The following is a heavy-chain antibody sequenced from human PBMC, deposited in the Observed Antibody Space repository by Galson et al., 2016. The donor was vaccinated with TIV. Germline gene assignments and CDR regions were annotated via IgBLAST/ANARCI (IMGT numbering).Heavy chain of an antibody. Sequence: SLRLSCAASGLTFSSYGMHWVRQAPGKGLEWVAGIWYDGSKKNYADSVKGRFTISRDNSKNTVCLQMDSLRAEDTAVYYCARDQNYYDSSGYHLGRWDGGFDIWGQGTMVTVSS. CDR1: GLTFSSYG. D-gene: IGHD3-22*01. V-gene: IGHV3-33*01. CDR2: IWYDGSKK. CDR3: ARDQNYYDSSGYHLGRWDGGFDI. J-gene: IGHJ3*02.